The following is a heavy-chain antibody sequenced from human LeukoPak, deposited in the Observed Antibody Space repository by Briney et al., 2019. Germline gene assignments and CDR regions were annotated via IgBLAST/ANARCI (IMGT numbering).Heavy chain of an antibody. D-gene: IGHD5-24*01. Sequence: GASVKVSCKASGYTFTSYDIYWVRQATGQGLEWMGWMNPNSGNTGYAQKFQGRVTITRNTTISTAYMELSSLRSEDTAVYYCARGTARWLQFEGFDYWGQGTLVTVAS. J-gene: IGHJ4*02. CDR3: ARGTARWLQFEGFDY. CDR1: GYTFTSYD. V-gene: IGHV1-8*03. CDR2: MNPNSGNT.